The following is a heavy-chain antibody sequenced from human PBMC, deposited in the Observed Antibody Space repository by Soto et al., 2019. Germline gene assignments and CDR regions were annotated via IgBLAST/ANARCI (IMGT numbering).Heavy chain of an antibody. D-gene: IGHD1-20*01. Sequence: ASVKVSCKASGDTFSGYAISWVRQATGQGLEWMGWMNPNSGNTSYAQKFQGRVTMTRNASINTAYMELSSLGSEDTAVYYCASDNRYTWNDEVWLAPWGQGTLVTVSS. CDR2: MNPNSGNT. CDR1: GDTFSGYA. V-gene: IGHV1-8*02. CDR3: ASDNRYTWNDEVWLAP. J-gene: IGHJ5*02.